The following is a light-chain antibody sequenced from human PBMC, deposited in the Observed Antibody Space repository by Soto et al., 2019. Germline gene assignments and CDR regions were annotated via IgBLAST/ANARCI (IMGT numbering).Light chain of an antibody. CDR1: SSNIGSNY. Sequence: QSVLTQPPSASGTRGQRVTISCSGSSSNIGSNYVYWYQQLPGTAPKLLIYRNNQRPSGVPDRFSGSKSGTSASLAISGLRSEDEADYYCAAWDDSLSVWVFGGGTKLTVL. J-gene: IGLJ3*02. V-gene: IGLV1-47*01. CDR2: RNN. CDR3: AAWDDSLSVWV.